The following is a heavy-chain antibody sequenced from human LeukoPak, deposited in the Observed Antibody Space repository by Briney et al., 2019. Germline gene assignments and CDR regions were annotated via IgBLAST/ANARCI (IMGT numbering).Heavy chain of an antibody. V-gene: IGHV4-59*01. Sequence: SETLSLTCTVSGGSISGYYWNWIRQPPGKGLEWIGYIYHTGSTNYNHSLTSRVTISVDTSKNQFSLKLSSVTAADTAVYYCARFYDSSGYYYEIFDYWGQGTLVTVSS. CDR1: GGSISGYY. J-gene: IGHJ4*02. CDR2: IYHTGST. D-gene: IGHD3-22*01. CDR3: ARFYDSSGYYYEIFDY.